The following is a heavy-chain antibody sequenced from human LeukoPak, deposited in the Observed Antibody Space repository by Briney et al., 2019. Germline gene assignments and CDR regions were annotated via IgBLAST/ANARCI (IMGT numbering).Heavy chain of an antibody. Sequence: QIGGSLRLSCAASGFTFSSYAMNWVRQAPGKGLEWVSYISNSSTVIHYADSVKGQFTISRDNAKNSLYLQMNSLRDEDTAVYYCARTGYTSTKKDYWGQGTLVTVSS. J-gene: IGHJ4*02. D-gene: IGHD6-13*01. V-gene: IGHV3-48*02. CDR3: ARTGYTSTKKDY. CDR1: GFTFSSYA. CDR2: ISNSSTVI.